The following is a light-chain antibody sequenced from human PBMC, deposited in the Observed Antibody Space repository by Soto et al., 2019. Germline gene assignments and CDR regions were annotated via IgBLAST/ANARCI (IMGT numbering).Light chain of an antibody. J-gene: IGLJ1*01. Sequence: QSVLTQPASVSGSPGQSITISCTGTSSDVGGYSYVSWYQQHPGKAPKLMIYEVSNRPSGVSNRFSGSKSGNTASLTISGLQAEDEADYYCSSYTSSSTLYVFXTGTNVTVL. CDR2: EVS. CDR1: SSDVGGYSY. CDR3: SSYTSSSTLYV. V-gene: IGLV2-14*01.